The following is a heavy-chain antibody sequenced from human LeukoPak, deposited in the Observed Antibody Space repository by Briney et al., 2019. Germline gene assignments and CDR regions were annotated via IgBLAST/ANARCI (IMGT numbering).Heavy chain of an antibody. Sequence: ASVKVSCKASGYTFTNYGISWVRQAPGQGLEWMGWISAYNGHTKYAQKVQGRVTMTRDTSTSTAYMELRSLRSDDTAVYYCARGGSGYTNSNWFDPWGQGTLVTVSS. D-gene: IGHD5-12*01. J-gene: IGHJ5*02. CDR3: ARGGSGYTNSNWFDP. CDR1: GYTFTNYG. V-gene: IGHV1-18*01. CDR2: ISAYNGHT.